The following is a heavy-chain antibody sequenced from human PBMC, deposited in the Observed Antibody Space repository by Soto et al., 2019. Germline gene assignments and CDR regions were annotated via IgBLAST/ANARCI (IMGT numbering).Heavy chain of an antibody. D-gene: IGHD2-2*01. CDR2: ISSNGGST. CDR1: GFTFSSYA. J-gene: IGHJ4*02. Sequence: EVQLVESGGGLVQPGGSLRLSCSASGFTFSSYAMHWVRQAPGKGLEYVSAISSNGGSTYYADSVKGRFTISRDNSKNTLYLQMSSLRAEDTAVYYCVKALHKYRLLPYFDYWGQGTLVTVSS. V-gene: IGHV3-64D*06. CDR3: VKALHKYRLLPYFDY.